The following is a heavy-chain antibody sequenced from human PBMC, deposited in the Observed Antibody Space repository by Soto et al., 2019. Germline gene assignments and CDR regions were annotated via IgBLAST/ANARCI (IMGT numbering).Heavy chain of an antibody. D-gene: IGHD3-3*01. J-gene: IGHJ6*02. CDR3: ARGSGWDYDFWSGNYYYYGMDV. CDR1: GGSISSGDYC. V-gene: IGHV4-30-4*01. Sequence: SETLSLTCTVSGGSISSGDYCWSWIRQPPGKGLEWIGYIYYSGSTYYNPSLKSRVTISVDTSKNQFSLKLGSVTAADTAVYYCARGSGWDYDFWSGNYYYYGMDVWGQGTTVTVSS. CDR2: IYYSGST.